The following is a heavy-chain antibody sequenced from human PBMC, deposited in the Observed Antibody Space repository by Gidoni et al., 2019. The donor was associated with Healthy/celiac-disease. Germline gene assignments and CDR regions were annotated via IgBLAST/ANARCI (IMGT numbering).Heavy chain of an antibody. CDR1: GFTFSSYG. V-gene: IGHV3-33*01. J-gene: IGHJ6*03. Sequence: QVQLVESGGGVVQPGRSLRLSCAASGFTFSSYGMHWVRQAPGKGLEWVAVIWYDGSNKYYADSVKGRFTISRDNSKNTLYLQMNSLRAEDTAVYYCARRRRQQLVPEYYYYYYMDVWGKGTTVTVSS. CDR2: IWYDGSNK. CDR3: ARRRRQQLVPEYYYYYYMDV. D-gene: IGHD6-13*01.